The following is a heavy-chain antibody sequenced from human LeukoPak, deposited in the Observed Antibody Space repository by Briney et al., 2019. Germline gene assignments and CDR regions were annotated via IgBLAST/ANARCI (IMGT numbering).Heavy chain of an antibody. V-gene: IGHV3-30*18. D-gene: IGHD1-26*01. CDR2: ISYDGSNK. J-gene: IGHJ4*02. CDR1: GFTFSSYG. CDR3: AKEGGSYPGGGYFDY. Sequence: GGSLRLSCAASGFTFSSYGMHWVRQAPGKGLEWVAVISYDGSNKYYADSVKGRFTISRDNSKNTLYLQMNSLRAEDTAVYYCAKEGGSYPGGGYFDYWGQGTLVTVSS.